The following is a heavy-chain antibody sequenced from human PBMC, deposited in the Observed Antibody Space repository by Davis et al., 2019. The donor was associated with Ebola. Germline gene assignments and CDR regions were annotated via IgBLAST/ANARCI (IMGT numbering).Heavy chain of an antibody. J-gene: IGHJ6*04. Sequence: PGGSLRLSCAASGFTFSSYSMNWVRQAPGKGLEWVSYISSSSSTIYYADSVKGRFTISRDNAKNSLYLQMNSLRDEDTAVYYCARDSRSDYYGSGEMDVWGKGTTVTVSS. CDR1: GFTFSSYS. CDR2: ISSSSSTI. CDR3: ARDSRSDYYGSGEMDV. V-gene: IGHV3-48*02. D-gene: IGHD3-10*01.